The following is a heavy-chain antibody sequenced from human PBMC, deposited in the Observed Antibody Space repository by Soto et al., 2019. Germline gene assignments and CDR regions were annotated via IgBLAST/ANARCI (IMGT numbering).Heavy chain of an antibody. J-gene: IGHJ4*01. CDR3: TTGHYSNPL. Sequence: GGSLRLSCAVSGLSFDTFWMNWVRQAPGEGLEWVANINADGSEKWYVDSVKGRFTISRDNAKDTLYLQMNRLRVDDTAVYYCTTGHYSNPLGGPGTLVTVSS. D-gene: IGHD4-4*01. CDR1: GLSFDTFW. CDR2: INADGSEK. V-gene: IGHV3-7*01.